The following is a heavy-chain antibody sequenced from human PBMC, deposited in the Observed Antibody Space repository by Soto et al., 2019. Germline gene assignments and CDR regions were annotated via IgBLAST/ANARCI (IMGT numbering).Heavy chain of an antibody. J-gene: IGHJ4*02. CDR3: ARTLGYFDS. CDR1: GNKFTTYY. Sequence: ASVEVSCKASGNKFTTYYLHWMRQAPGQGLEWLGVINPNTGCATYAHSLQDRLTLTTDTSTNTVSMELSSLKFEDTAVYYCARTLGYFDSWAQGTLVTVPQ. V-gene: IGHV1-46*01. CDR2: INPNTGCA.